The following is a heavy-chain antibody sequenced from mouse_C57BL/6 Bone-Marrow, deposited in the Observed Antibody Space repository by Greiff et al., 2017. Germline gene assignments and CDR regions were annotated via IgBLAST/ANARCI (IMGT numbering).Heavy chain of an antibody. V-gene: IGHV1-26*01. CDR1: GYTFTDYY. CDR2: INPNNGGT. Sequence: VQLQQSGPELVKPGASVKISCKASGYTFTDYYMNWVKQSHGKSLEWIGDINPNNGGTSYNQKFKGKATLTVDKSSSTAYMELRSLTSEDSAVYYCARRGTSHVAYWGQATLVTVSA. CDR3: ARRGTSHVAY. J-gene: IGHJ3*01.